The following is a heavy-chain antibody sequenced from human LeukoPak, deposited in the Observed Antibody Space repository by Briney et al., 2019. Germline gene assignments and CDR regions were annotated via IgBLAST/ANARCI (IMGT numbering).Heavy chain of an antibody. CDR1: GGTFSSYA. Sequence: SVKVSCKASGGTFSSYAISWVRQAPGQGLEWMGGIIPIFGTANYAQKFQGRVTITTDESTSTAYMELSSLRSEDTAVYYCAKFVNYGSYYYYYYADVWGKGTTVTVSS. CDR3: AKFVNYGSYYYYYYADV. J-gene: IGHJ6*03. D-gene: IGHD3-10*01. V-gene: IGHV1-69*05. CDR2: IIPIFGTA.